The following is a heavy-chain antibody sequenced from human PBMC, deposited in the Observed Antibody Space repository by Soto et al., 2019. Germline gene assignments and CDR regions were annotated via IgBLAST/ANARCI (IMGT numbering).Heavy chain of an antibody. CDR1: GGSISIYY. D-gene: IGHD2-15*01. CDR3: GRGPNSGYCSGGSCYSRFDY. V-gene: IGHV4-59*01. Sequence: ETLSLTCTVSGGSISIYYWSWIRQPPGKGLEWIGYIYNSGSTNYNPSLKSRVTISVDTSKNQFSLKLSSVTAADTAVYYCGRGPNSGYCSGGSCYSRFDYWGQGTLVTVSS. CDR2: IYNSGST. J-gene: IGHJ4*02.